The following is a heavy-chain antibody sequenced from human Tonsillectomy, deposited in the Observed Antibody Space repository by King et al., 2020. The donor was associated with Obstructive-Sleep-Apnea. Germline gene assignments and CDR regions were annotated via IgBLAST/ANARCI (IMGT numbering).Heavy chain of an antibody. V-gene: IGHV3-30-3*01. CDR3: ARDGPVVVPAAMPGFNWFDP. CDR1: GFTFSTYA. CDR2: ISYDGSNK. Sequence: VQLVESGGGVVQPGRSLRLSCAASGFTFSTYAMYWVRQAPGKGLEWVDVISYDGSNKYYADSVKGRFTISRDNSKTTLYLQMNSLGAEDTAVYYCARDGPVVVPAAMPGFNWFDPWGQGTLVIVSS. J-gene: IGHJ5*02. D-gene: IGHD2-2*01.